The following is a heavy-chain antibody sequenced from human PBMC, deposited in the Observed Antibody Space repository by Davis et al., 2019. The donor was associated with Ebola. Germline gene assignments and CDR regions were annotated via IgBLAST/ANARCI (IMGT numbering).Heavy chain of an antibody. CDR3: ARAKGYCTNGVCYRFGMDV. V-gene: IGHV3-48*03. CDR1: GFTFSSYE. Sequence: PGGSLRLSCAASGFTFSSYEMNWVRQAPGKGLEWVSYISSSGSTIYYADSVKGRFTISRDNAKNSLYLQMNSLRAEDTAVYYCARAKGYCTNGVCYRFGMDVWGQGTTVTVSS. J-gene: IGHJ6*02. CDR2: ISSSGSTI. D-gene: IGHD2-8*01.